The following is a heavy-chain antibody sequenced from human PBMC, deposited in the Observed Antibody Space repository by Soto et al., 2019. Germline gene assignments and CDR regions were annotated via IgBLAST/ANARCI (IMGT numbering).Heavy chain of an antibody. CDR3: AIARVADSSLDH. CDR2: TSYDGSDK. J-gene: IGHJ4*02. V-gene: IGHV3-30*04. CDR1: GFIFDNYA. D-gene: IGHD3-3*01. Sequence: GGSLRLSCEASGFIFDNYAMHWVRQAPGKGLEWVAVTSYDGSDKYYADSVNGRLTISRDNSKNTLFLHVNSPRADDTAVYYCAIARVADSSLDHWGQGTRITVSS.